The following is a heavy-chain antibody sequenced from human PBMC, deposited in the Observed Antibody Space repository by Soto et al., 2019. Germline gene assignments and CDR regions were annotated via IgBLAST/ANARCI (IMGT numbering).Heavy chain of an antibody. V-gene: IGHV4-39*01. D-gene: IGHD2-2*01. CDR2: IYYSGST. Sequence: PSETLSLTCTVSGGSISSSRYYWGGIRQPPGKGLEWIGSIYYSGSTYYNPSLKSRVTISVDTSKNQFSLKLSSVTAADTAVYSCARHRMRIRDIVVVPAGMLYYWGKGTLVTVSS. CDR1: GGSISSSRYY. CDR3: ARHRMRIRDIVVVPAGMLYY. J-gene: IGHJ4*02.